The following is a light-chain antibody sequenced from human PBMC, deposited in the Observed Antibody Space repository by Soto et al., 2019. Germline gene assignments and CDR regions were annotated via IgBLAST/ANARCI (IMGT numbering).Light chain of an antibody. Sequence: ALTQPASVSGSPGQSITISCTGTSSDVGGYNYVSWYQQHPGKAPKLMIYEVSNRPLGVSNRFSGSKSGNTASLTISGLQAEDEADYYCTSYTSSSTLDVFGTGTKLTVL. CDR1: SSDVGGYNY. V-gene: IGLV2-14*01. CDR2: EVS. J-gene: IGLJ1*01. CDR3: TSYTSSSTLDV.